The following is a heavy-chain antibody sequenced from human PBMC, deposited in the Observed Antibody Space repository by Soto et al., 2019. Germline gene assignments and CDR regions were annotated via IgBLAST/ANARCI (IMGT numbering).Heavy chain of an antibody. Sequence: SETLSLTCTVSGGSISSSSYYWGWIRQPPGKGLEWIGSIYYSGSTYYNPSLKSRVTISVDTSKNQFSLKLSSVTAADTAVYYCARLKGFGKARYFDYWGQGTLVTVSS. D-gene: IGHD3-10*01. V-gene: IGHV4-39*01. CDR3: ARLKGFGKARYFDY. CDR1: GGSISSSSYY. J-gene: IGHJ4*02. CDR2: IYYSGST.